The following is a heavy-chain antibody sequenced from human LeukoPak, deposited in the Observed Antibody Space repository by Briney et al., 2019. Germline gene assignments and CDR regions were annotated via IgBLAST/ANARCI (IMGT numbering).Heavy chain of an antibody. CDR1: GFTFSSYA. J-gene: IGHJ6*02. CDR3: AKGISPPLTMVRGVIINYYYYGMDV. Sequence: GGSLRPSCAAPGFTFSSYAMSWVRQAPGKGLEWVSAISGSGGSTYYADSVKGRFTISRDNSKNTLYLQMNSLRAEDTAVYYCAKGISPPLTMVRGVIINYYYYGMDVWGQGTTVTVSS. V-gene: IGHV3-23*01. CDR2: ISGSGGST. D-gene: IGHD3-10*01.